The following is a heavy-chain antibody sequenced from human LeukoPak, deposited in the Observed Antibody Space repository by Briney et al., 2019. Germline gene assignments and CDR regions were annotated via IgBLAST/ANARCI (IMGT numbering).Heavy chain of an antibody. CDR3: ARDRLEAVTDDDYFDY. D-gene: IGHD2-21*02. V-gene: IGHV3-53*01. CDR1: GFTISSNY. CDR2: IYSGGST. J-gene: IGHJ4*02. Sequence: SGGSLRLSCAASGFTISSNYMSWVRQAPGKGLEWVSVIYSGGSTYYADSVKGRFTISRDNSKNTLYLQMNSLRAEDTGVYYCARDRLEAVTDDDYFDYWGQGTLVTVSS.